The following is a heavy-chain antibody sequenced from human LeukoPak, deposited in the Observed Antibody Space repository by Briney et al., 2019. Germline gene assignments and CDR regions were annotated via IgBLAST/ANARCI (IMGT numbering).Heavy chain of an antibody. CDR3: AIGQGVITWGGADVYDV. V-gene: IGHV1-18*01. CDR1: ENTFTNYG. J-gene: IGHJ3*01. D-gene: IGHD3-16*01. Sequence: ASVRVSCKASENTFTNYGINWVRQAPGQRPEWMGWFSPYNGDTKYAPKLKGRVTLTADTLTSTAYMELRTLISDDTATYYCAIGQGVITWGGADVYDVWGQGTTVIVSS. CDR2: FSPYNGDT.